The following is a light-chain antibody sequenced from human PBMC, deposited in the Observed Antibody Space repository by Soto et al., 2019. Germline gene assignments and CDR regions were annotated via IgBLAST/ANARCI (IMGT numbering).Light chain of an antibody. CDR2: DVT. Sequence: QSALTQPASVSGSPGQSITISCTGTDSDVGAYNYVSWYQQHPGKAPKLIIYDVTNRPSGVSDRFSGSKSGNTASLTISGLQAEDEADYYCGSYTTSDTLFGGGTKRTVL. CDR1: DSDVGAYNY. CDR3: GSYTTSDTL. V-gene: IGLV2-14*01. J-gene: IGLJ3*02.